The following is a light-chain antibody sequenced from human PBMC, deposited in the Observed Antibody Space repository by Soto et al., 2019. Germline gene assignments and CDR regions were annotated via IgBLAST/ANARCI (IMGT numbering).Light chain of an antibody. CDR3: QQYYSYPQA. V-gene: IGKV1-8*01. Sequence: AIRMTQSPSSFSASTGDRVTITCRASQGISSYLAWYQQKPGKAPKLLIYAASTLQSGVPLRFSGSGSGTDFTLTISCLQSEDFATYYCQQYYSYPQAFGGGTKVEIK. CDR1: QGISSY. CDR2: AAS. J-gene: IGKJ4*01.